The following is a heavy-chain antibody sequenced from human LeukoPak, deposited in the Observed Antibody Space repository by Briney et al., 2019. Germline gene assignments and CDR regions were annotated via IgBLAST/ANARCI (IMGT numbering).Heavy chain of an antibody. CDR3: ASGPYDFWSGYSTQYYFDY. CDR1: GGSISSGSYY. V-gene: IGHV4-61*02. J-gene: IGHJ4*02. Sequence: SQTLSLTCTVSGGSISSGSYYWSWIRQPAGKGLEWIGRIYTSGSTNYNPSLKSRVTISVDTSKNQFSLKLSSVTAADTAVYYCASGPYDFWSGYSTQYYFDYWGQGTLVTVSS. D-gene: IGHD3-3*01. CDR2: IYTSGST.